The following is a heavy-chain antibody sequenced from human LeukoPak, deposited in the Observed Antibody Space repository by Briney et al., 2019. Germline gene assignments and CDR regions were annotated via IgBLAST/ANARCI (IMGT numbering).Heavy chain of an antibody. J-gene: IGHJ4*02. CDR2: ISGSGGST. CDR1: GFTVSSNY. V-gene: IGHV3-23*01. Sequence: QPGGSLRLSCAASGFTVSSNYMSWVRQAPGKGLEWVSAISGSGGSTYYADSVKGRFTISRDNSKNTLYLQMNSLRAEDTAVYYCAKAGLIRREAFDYWGQGTLVTVSS. CDR3: AKAGLIRREAFDY. D-gene: IGHD1-26*01.